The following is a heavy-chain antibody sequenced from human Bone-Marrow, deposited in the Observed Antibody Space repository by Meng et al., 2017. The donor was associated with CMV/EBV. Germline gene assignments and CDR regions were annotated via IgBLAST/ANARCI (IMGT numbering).Heavy chain of an antibody. CDR1: GFTFSSYW. J-gene: IGHJ4*02. CDR2: ISSSSSTI. D-gene: IGHD3-9*01. Sequence: GESLKISCAASGFTFSSYWMSWVRQAPGEGLEWVSYISSSSSTIYYADSVKGRFTISRDNAKNSLYLQMNSLRAEDTAVYYCASISGKYYDILTGYYFDYWGQGTLVTVYS. CDR3: ASISGKYYDILTGYYFDY. V-gene: IGHV3-48*04.